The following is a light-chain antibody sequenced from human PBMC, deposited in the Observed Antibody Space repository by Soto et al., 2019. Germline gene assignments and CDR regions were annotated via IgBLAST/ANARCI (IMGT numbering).Light chain of an antibody. CDR3: QQYGGSLIT. CDR1: ESVSSSY. Sequence: EIVLTQSPGTLSLSPGEKATSSCRASESVSSSYLAWYQQKPGQAPRLLIYGASSRANGIPDRFSGSGSGTDFTLTISRLEPEDFAVYYCQQYGGSLITFGQGTRLEIK. CDR2: GAS. V-gene: IGKV3-20*01. J-gene: IGKJ5*01.